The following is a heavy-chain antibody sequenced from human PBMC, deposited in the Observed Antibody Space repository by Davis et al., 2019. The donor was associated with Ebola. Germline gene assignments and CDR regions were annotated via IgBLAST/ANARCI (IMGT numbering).Heavy chain of an antibody. V-gene: IGHV1-46*01. Sequence: ASVKVSCKASGYTFTSYYMHWVRQAPGQGLEWMGIINPSGGSTSYAQKFQGRVTMTRDTSISTAYMELNSLTSDDTAVYYCTRSDGTTGTTDAFDVWGQGTMVTVSS. CDR1: GYTFTSYY. J-gene: IGHJ3*01. CDR2: INPSGGST. CDR3: TRSDGTTGTTDAFDV. D-gene: IGHD1-1*01.